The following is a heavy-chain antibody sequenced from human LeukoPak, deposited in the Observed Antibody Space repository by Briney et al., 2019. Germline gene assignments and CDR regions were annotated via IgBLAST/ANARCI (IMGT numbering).Heavy chain of an antibody. D-gene: IGHD6-6*01. CDR3: AAQTDSSSGPFDY. CDR2: ISGSGGST. CDR1: GFTFSSYA. V-gene: IGHV3-23*01. J-gene: IGHJ4*02. Sequence: GGSLRLSCAASGFTFSSYAMSWVRQAPGKGLEWVSAISGSGGSTYYADPVKGRFTISRDNAKNTLYLRMNSLRAEDTAVYYCAAQTDSSSGPFDYWGQGTPVTVSS.